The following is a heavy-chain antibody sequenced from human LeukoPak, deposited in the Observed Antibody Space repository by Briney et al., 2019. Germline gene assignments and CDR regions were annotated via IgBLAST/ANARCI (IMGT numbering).Heavy chain of an antibody. CDR1: GYNFTNYW. V-gene: IGHV5-51*01. CDR2: IYPGDSDT. D-gene: IGHD5-24*01. Sequence: GESLKISCKGSGYNFTNYWIAWVRQMPGKGLEWMGIIYPGDSDTRYSPSSQGQVTISADKSISTAYLQWSSLKASDTAMYYCARLGMATIKGAFDIWGQGTMVTVSS. J-gene: IGHJ3*02. CDR3: ARLGMATIKGAFDI.